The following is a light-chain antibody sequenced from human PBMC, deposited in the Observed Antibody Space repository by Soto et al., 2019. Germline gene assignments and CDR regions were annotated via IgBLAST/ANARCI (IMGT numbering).Light chain of an antibody. CDR2: FGS. CDR3: MQALQSLT. J-gene: IGKJ5*01. Sequence: SLLYNNTYNYLDWYVQKPGQSPQLLIYFGSNLAPGVPDRFSGSGSGTDFTLKINRVEAEDVGTYYCMQALQSLTFGQGTRLEI. V-gene: IGKV2-28*01. CDR1: SLLYNNTYNY.